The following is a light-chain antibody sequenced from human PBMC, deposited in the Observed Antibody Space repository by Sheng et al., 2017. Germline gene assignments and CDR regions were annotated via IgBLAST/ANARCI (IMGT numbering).Light chain of an antibody. CDR3: QQYDVYWT. CDR2: TAS. Sequence: EIVLTQSPGTLSLSPGERATLSCRASQSVSSSYLAWYQQKPGKAPKLLIYTASSLQRGVPSRFSGTGSGTEFTLTISSLHPDDFATYYCQQYDVYWTFGQGTKVEIK. CDR1: QSVSSSY. J-gene: IGKJ1*01. V-gene: IGKV3-20*01.